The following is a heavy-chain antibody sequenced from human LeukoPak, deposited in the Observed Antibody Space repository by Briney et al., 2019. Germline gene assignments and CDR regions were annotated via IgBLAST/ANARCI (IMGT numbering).Heavy chain of an antibody. V-gene: IGHV3-33*06. D-gene: IGHD2-15*01. CDR2: IWYDGSNK. CDR1: GFTFSSYG. Sequence: GGSLRLSCAASGFTFSSYGMHWVRQAPGKGLEWVAVIWYDGSNKYYADSEKGRFTISRDNSKNTLYLQMNSLRAEDTAVYYCAKERLGYCSGGSCYVFDYWGQGTLVTVSS. CDR3: AKERLGYCSGGSCYVFDY. J-gene: IGHJ4*02.